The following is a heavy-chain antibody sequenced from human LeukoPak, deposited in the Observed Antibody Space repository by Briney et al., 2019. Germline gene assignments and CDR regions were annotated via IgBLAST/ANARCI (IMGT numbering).Heavy chain of an antibody. CDR1: GFTFSSYG. D-gene: IGHD5-18*01. V-gene: IGHV3-30*02. J-gene: IGHJ4*02. CDR3: AKDGSGYSYSDY. CDR2: IRSDGNNK. Sequence: PGGSLRLSCAASGFTFSSYGMHWVHQAPGKGLEWVAFIRSDGNNKYYADSVKGRFTISRDNSKNTLYLQMNSLRSEDTAVYYCAKDGSGYSYSDYWGQGTLVTVSS.